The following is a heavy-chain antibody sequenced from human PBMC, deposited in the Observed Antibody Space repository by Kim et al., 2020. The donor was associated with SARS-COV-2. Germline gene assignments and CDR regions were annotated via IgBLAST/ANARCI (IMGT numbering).Heavy chain of an antibody. D-gene: IGHD4-4*01. J-gene: IGHJ6*01. CDR1: GGSFSGYY. CDR2: INPSGST. V-gene: IGHV4-34*01. Sequence: SETLSLSCAVYGGSFSGYYWSWIRHPPGKGLEWIGEINPSGSTYYNPSLKSRVTISVDTSKNQFSLKLSSVTAADTAVYYCARGRPVTTFYYYYGIYVWG. CDR3: ARGRPVTTFYYYYGIYV.